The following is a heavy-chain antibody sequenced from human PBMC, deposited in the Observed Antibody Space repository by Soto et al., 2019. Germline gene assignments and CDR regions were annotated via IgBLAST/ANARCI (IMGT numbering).Heavy chain of an antibody. Sequence: SETLSLTCTVSGGSISSYYWSWIRQPPGKGLEWIGYIYYSGSTNYNPSLKSRVTISVDTSKNQFSLKLSSVTAADTAVYYCARSAAAGGPSRDYYGMDVWSQGTTVTVSS. V-gene: IGHV4-59*01. CDR3: ARSAAAGGPSRDYYGMDV. D-gene: IGHD6-13*01. CDR1: GGSISSYY. CDR2: IYYSGST. J-gene: IGHJ6*02.